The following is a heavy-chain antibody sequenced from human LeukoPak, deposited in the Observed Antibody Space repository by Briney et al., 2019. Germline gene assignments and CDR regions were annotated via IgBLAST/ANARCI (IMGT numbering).Heavy chain of an antibody. V-gene: IGHV1-46*01. CDR3: GVSPRNYDSSGYYYWFIGY. CDR2: INPSGGST. Sequence: ASVKVSFKASGYTFTSYYMHWVRQAPGQGLEWMGIINPSGGSTSYAQKFQGRVTITRDTSTSTVYMELSSLRSEDTAVYYCGVSPRNYDSSGYYYWFIGYWGQGTLVTVSS. J-gene: IGHJ4*02. D-gene: IGHD3-22*01. CDR1: GYTFTSYY.